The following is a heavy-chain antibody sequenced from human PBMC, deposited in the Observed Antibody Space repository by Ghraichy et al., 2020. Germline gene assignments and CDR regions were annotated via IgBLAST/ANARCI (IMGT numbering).Heavy chain of an antibody. D-gene: IGHD6-19*01. Sequence: GALRLSCEASGFTFNTYWMNWVRQVPGKGLEWVANIEVDGSEKNYLDSVKGRFTISRDNAKNSVFLQMDSLRVDDMGVYYCAGVSGWLIDYWGQGTLVTVSS. CDR3: AGVSGWLIDY. J-gene: IGHJ4*02. CDR2: IEVDGSEK. V-gene: IGHV3-7*04. CDR1: GFTFNTYW.